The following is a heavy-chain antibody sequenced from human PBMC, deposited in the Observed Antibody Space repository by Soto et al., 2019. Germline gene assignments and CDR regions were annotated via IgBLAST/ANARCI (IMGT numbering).Heavy chain of an antibody. CDR1: GGSISSGGYY. J-gene: IGHJ6*02. CDR2: IYYSGST. CDR3: ARAGYGDYDDYYYGMDV. D-gene: IGHD4-17*01. V-gene: IGHV4-31*03. Sequence: QVQLQESGPGLVKPSQTLSLTCTVSGGSISSGGYYWSWIRQHPGKGLEWIGYIYYSGSTYYNPSLKSRVTISVDTSKHQFSLKLSSVTAADTAVYYCARAGYGDYDDYYYGMDVWGQGTTVTVSS.